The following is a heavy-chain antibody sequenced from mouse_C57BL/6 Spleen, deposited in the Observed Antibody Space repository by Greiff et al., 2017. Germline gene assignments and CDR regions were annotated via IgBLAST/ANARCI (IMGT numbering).Heavy chain of an antibody. D-gene: IGHD2-4*01. J-gene: IGHJ2*01. CDR3: TRWVDYENFDY. Sequence: SGAELVRPGASVTLSCTASGYTFTDYEMHWVQQTPVHGLEWVGAIVPETGGTAYTQKVKGKAILTADKSTSTAYMEIRSLTSEDTAIYYCTRWVDYENFDYWGQGTTLTVSS. CDR2: IVPETGGT. V-gene: IGHV1-15*01. CDR1: GYTFTDYE.